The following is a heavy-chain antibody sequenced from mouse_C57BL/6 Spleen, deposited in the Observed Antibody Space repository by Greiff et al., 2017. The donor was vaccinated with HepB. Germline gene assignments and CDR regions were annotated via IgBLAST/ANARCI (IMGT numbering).Heavy chain of an antibody. Sequence: VQLQQSGPELVKPGASVKISCKASGYAFSSSWMNWVKQRPGKGLEWIGRIYPGDGDTNYNGKFKGKATLTADKSSSTAYMQLSSLTSADSAVYFCARRDDWDYWGQGTTLTVSS. D-gene: IGHD2-13*01. CDR1: GYAFSSSW. J-gene: IGHJ2*01. V-gene: IGHV1-82*01. CDR2: IYPGDGDT. CDR3: ARRDDWDY.